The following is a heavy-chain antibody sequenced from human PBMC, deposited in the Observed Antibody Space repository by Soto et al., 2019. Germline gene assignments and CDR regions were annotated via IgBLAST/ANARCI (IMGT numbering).Heavy chain of an antibody. CDR3: ARDRIAVAGKVFDP. D-gene: IGHD6-19*01. Sequence: SVKVSCKASGGTFSSYTISWVRQAPGQGLEWMGRIIPILGIANYAQKFQGRVTITADESTSTAYMELSSLRSDDTAVYYCARDRIAVAGKVFDPWGQGTLVTVSS. CDR2: IIPILGIA. J-gene: IGHJ5*02. CDR1: GGTFSSYT. V-gene: IGHV1-69*04.